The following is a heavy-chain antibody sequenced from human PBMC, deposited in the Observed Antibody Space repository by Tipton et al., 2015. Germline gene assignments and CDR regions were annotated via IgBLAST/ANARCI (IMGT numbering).Heavy chain of an antibody. V-gene: IGHV4-59*01. CDR3: ARDLEHGMDV. J-gene: IGHJ6*02. CDR1: SGSISRSY. Sequence: TLSLTCTVSSGSISRSYWSWIRQPPGKGLEWIGYIFYDGSTNYNPSLKSRLTISVDTSKNQFSLRLSSVTAADTAVYFCARDLEHGMDVWGQGTTVTVSS. CDR2: IFYDGST.